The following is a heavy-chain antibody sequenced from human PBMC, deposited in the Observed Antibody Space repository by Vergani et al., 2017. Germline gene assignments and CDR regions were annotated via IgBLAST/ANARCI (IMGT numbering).Heavy chain of an antibody. CDR2: ISYDGTQK. CDR1: GFTSSYYG. V-gene: IGHV3-30*03. CDR3: ATKSCGTPGCQIGYFRE. Sequence: QVQLVESGGGFVKPGGSLRLSCVVSGFTSSYYGMHWVRQAPGKGLEWVAVISYDGTQKYYADSVKGRFTISRDNSKSTLYLQMNSLRTEDTAVYYCATKSCGTPGCQIGYFREWGQGTLVTVSS. D-gene: IGHD1-1*01. J-gene: IGHJ1*01.